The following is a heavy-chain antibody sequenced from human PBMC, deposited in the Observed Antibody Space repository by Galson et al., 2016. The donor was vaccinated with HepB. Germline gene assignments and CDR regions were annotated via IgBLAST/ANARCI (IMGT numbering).Heavy chain of an antibody. CDR1: GYSFTSYW. CDR2: IYGSDSDT. D-gene: IGHD6-13*01. V-gene: IGHV5-51*01. J-gene: IGHJ4*02. CDR3: ARHLTDYSLAAAGTGLDY. Sequence: QSGAEVKKPGESLKISCKASGYSFTSYWIAWVRQMPGKGLEWMGIIYGSDSDTRYSPSFQGQVTISADKSISTAYLQWSSLKASDTAMYYCARHLTDYSLAAAGTGLDYWGQGTLVTVSS.